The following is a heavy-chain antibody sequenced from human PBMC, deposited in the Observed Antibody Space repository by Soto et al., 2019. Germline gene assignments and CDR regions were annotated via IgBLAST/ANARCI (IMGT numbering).Heavy chain of an antibody. V-gene: IGHV3-15*01. D-gene: IGHD3-22*01. CDR1: GFTFNNAW. Sequence: GGSLRLSCAASGFTFNNAWMSWVRQAPGKGLEWVGRIKGEADGGTTDYAAPVKGRITISRDHSKDTLYLQMNSLKTEDTAVYYCTAGLSNGYYNFDYWGQGTPVTVSS. CDR2: IKGEADGGTT. CDR3: TAGLSNGYYNFDY. J-gene: IGHJ4*02.